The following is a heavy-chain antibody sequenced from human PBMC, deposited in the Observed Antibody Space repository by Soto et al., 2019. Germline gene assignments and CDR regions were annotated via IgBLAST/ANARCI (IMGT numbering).Heavy chain of an antibody. CDR3: ARSYDYVWGRYRKYYFDY. V-gene: IGHV4-4*02. J-gene: IGHJ4*02. D-gene: IGHD3-16*02. CDR2: AHHSGST. CDR1: GGSMSSSNW. Sequence: PSETLSLTCTVSGGSMSSSNWWNWVRQSPGKGLEWIGEAHHSGSTNYNPSLKSRVTISVDTSKNQFSLKLSSVTAADTAVYYCARSYDYVWGRYRKYYFDYWGQGTLVTVSS.